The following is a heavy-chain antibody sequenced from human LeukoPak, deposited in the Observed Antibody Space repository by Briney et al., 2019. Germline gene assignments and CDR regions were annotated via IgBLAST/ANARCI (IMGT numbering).Heavy chain of an antibody. D-gene: IGHD3-10*01. V-gene: IGHV4-59*12. J-gene: IGHJ4*02. CDR3: ARGKYYYGSGSYSFDY. Sequence: SETLSLTCTVSGGSISSYYWSWIRQPPGKGLEWIGYIYYSGSTNYNPSLKSRVTISVDTSKNQFSLKLSSVTAADTAVYYCARGKYYYGSGSYSFDYWGQGTLATVSS. CDR2: IYYSGST. CDR1: GGSISSYY.